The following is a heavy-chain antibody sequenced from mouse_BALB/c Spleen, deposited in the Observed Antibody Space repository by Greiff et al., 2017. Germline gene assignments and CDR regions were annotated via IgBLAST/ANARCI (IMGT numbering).Heavy chain of an antibody. J-gene: IGHJ3*01. V-gene: IGHV1S81*02. CDR3: ARSLTGTWFAY. D-gene: IGHD4-1*01. CDR2: INPSNGRT. CDR1: GYTFTSYW. Sequence: VQLQQPGAELVKPGASVKLSCKASGYTFTSYWMHWVKPGPGQGLEWIGEINPSNGRTNYNEKLKSKATLTVDKSSSTAYMQLSSLTSEDSAVYYCARSLTGTWFAYWGQGTLVNVSA.